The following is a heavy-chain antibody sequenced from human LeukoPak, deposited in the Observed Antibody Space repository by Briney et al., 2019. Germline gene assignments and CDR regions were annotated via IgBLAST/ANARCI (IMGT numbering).Heavy chain of an antibody. V-gene: IGHV4-34*01. J-gene: IGHJ4*02. D-gene: IGHD3-10*01. CDR2: INHSGST. CDR1: GGSFSGYY. CDR3: AMGRPGNY. Sequence: SETLSLTCAVYGGSFSGYYWSWIRQPPGKGLEWIGEINHSGSTNYNPSLKGRVTISVDTSKNQFSLKLSSVTAADTAVYYCAMGRPGNYWGQGTLVTVSS.